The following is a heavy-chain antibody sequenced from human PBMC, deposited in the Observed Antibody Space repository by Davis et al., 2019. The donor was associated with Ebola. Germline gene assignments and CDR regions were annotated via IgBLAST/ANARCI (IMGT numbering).Heavy chain of an antibody. CDR1: GFTFSTYA. CDR3: AKFRGTQQMDY. D-gene: IGHD1/OR15-1a*01. J-gene: IGHJ4*02. Sequence: GESLKISCVVSGFTFSTYAMNWVRQAPGKGLEWVSVISGNGETTFYADSVKGRFTISRDNAKNTLYLQMKSLRAEDTAIYYYAKFRGTQQMDYWGQGTLVTVSS. V-gene: IGHV3-23*01. CDR2: ISGNGETT.